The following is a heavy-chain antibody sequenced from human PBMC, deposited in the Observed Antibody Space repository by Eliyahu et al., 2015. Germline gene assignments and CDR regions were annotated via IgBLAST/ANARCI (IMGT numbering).Heavy chain of an antibody. CDR1: GGSFSGYY. CDR3: ARGRGPRQVRGPKGAYFDY. V-gene: IGHV4-34*01. J-gene: IGHJ4*02. CDR2: INHSGST. D-gene: IGHD3-10*01. Sequence: QVQLQQWGAGLLKPSETLSLTCAVYGGSFSGYYWXWIRQPPGKGLEWIGEINHSGSTNYNPSLKSRVTISVDTSKNQFSLKLSSVTAADTAVYYCARGRGPRQVRGPKGAYFDYWGQGTLVTVSS.